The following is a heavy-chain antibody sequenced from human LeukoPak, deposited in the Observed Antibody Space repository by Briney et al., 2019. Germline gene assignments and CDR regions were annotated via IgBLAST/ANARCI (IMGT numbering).Heavy chain of an antibody. D-gene: IGHD3-22*01. CDR2: MTGSGGWT. Sequence: GSLRLSCAASGFAFSSYALSWVRQAPGKGLEWVSAMTGSGGWTYYADSVKGRFTISRDNSKNTLYLQMNSLRAEDTAVYYCAKDLSRDSSGYYGSWDYWGQGTLVTVSS. J-gene: IGHJ4*02. V-gene: IGHV3-23*01. CDR1: GFAFSSYA. CDR3: AKDLSRDSSGYYGSWDY.